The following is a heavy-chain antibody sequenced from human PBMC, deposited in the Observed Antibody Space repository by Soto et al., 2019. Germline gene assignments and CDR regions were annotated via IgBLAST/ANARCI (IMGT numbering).Heavy chain of an antibody. CDR1: GFSLSSSGVG. Sequence: QITLKESGPTLGTPTETLTLTCTFSGFSLSSSGVGLGWIRQPPGQALEWVDLINWDDTKRYSPSLKSGLTSTKDTSRNQVVLTMTNMNPVGTATYYCAHIRVTMIVGAGYFQHWGQGALVTVSS. CDR3: AHIRVTMIVGAGYFQH. D-gene: IGHD3-22*01. CDR2: INWDDTK. V-gene: IGHV2-5*02. J-gene: IGHJ1*01.